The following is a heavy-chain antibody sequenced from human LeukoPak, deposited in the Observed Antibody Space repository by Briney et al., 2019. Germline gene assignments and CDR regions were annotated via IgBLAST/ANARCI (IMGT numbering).Heavy chain of an antibody. CDR1: GFNFSSYA. CDR3: AKDGPYSGSYYYSY. J-gene: IGHJ4*02. D-gene: IGHD1-26*01. CDR2: ISGSGGST. V-gene: IGHV3-23*01. Sequence: PGGSLRLSCAASGFNFSSYAMSWVRQAPGKGLEWVSAISGSGGSTYYADSVKGRFTISRDNSKNTLYLQMNSLRAEDTAVYYCAKDGPYSGSYYYSYWGQGTLVTVSS.